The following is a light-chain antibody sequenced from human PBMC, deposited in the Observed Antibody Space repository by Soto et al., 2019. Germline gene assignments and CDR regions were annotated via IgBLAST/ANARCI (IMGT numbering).Light chain of an antibody. CDR1: QSISTW. Sequence: DIQMTKSPSTLSASVGERVTITCRASQSISTWLAWYQQKPGKAPKLLMYKASSLEGGVPSRFSGSGSGTEFNITISSLQPDDFATYYCQQYNTYPLTFGGGTTVDI. CDR3: QQYNTYPLT. CDR2: KAS. V-gene: IGKV1-5*03. J-gene: IGKJ4*01.